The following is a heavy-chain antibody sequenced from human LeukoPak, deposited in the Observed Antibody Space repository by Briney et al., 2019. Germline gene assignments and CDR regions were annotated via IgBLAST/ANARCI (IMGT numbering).Heavy chain of an antibody. CDR3: ARLLWLQQFPEFDY. CDR1: GYSFTSYW. D-gene: IGHD5-24*01. CDR2: IYPGDSDT. V-gene: IGHV5-51*01. Sequence: GESLNISCKGSGYSFTSYWIGWVPQIPGKGLEGMGIIYPGDSDTRYSPSFQGQVTIYADKSIHTAVLQWSRLKASDTAMYYCARLLWLQQFPEFDYWGQGTLVTVSS. J-gene: IGHJ4*02.